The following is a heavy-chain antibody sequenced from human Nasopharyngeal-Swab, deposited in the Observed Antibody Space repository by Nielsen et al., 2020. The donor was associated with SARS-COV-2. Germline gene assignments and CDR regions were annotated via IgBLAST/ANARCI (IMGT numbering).Heavy chain of an antibody. D-gene: IGHD6-13*01. CDR2: INHSGST. CDR3: AGGGSSSWYYYYYGMDV. Sequence: ESLKISCAVYGRSFSGYYWSWIRQPPGKGLEWIGEINHSGSTDYNPSLKSRVTISVDTSKNQFSLKLSSVTAADTAVYYCAGGGSSSWYYYYYGMDVWGQGTTVTVSS. CDR1: GRSFSGYY. J-gene: IGHJ6*02. V-gene: IGHV4-34*01.